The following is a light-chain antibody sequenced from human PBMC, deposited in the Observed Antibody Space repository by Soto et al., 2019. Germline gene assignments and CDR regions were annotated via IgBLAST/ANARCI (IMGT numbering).Light chain of an antibody. V-gene: IGKV3-20*01. CDR2: GAS. CDR3: QQYGSSGT. CDR1: QIVSSRS. Sequence: EIVLTQSPGTLCLSPGEGATLACRASQIVSSRSLAWYQQKPGQAPRLLISGASSRASDIPDRFSGSGSGTDFTLTISRLEPEDFAVYYCQQYGSSGTFGQGTKVDIK. J-gene: IGKJ1*01.